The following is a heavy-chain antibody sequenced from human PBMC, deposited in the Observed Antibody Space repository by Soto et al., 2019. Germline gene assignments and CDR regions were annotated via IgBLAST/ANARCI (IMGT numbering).Heavy chain of an antibody. Sequence: EVQLLESGGGLVQPGGSLRLSCVASGFTFKNYDMRWVRQAPGQGLEWVSEISGSAAITYYADSVRDRFTISRDNSKNTLYMQLNSLGADDTAIYYCAKDRQFRSYYESAGHYNNWGQGTLVTFSS. D-gene: IGHD3-9*01. CDR1: GFTFKNYD. J-gene: IGHJ4*02. V-gene: IGHV3-23*01. CDR3: AKDRQFRSYYESAGHYNN. CDR2: ISGSAAIT.